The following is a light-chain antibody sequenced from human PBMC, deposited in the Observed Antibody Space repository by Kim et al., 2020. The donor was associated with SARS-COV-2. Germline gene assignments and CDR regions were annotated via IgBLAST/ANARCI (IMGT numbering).Light chain of an antibody. Sequence: SYELTQPPSVSVSPGQTARITCSGDALPKQYAYWYQQKPGQAPVLVIYKDSERPSGIPERFSGSSSGTTVTLTISGVQAEDEADYYCQSADSPPVFGGGTQLTVL. CDR2: KDS. CDR3: QSADSPPV. J-gene: IGLJ3*02. CDR1: ALPKQY. V-gene: IGLV3-25*03.